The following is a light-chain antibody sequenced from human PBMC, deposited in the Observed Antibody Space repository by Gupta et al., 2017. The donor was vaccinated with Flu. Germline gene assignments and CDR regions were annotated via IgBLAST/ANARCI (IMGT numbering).Light chain of an antibody. CDR2: EVT. CDR1: SSDVGSYNL. Sequence: QSALTQPASVSGSPGQSITISCTGTSSDVGSYNLVSWYQQHPGKAPKLMIYEVTKRPSGVSNRFSGSKSGNTASLTVSGLQAEDEAEYYCCSYAGSNTWVFGGGTKLTVL. CDR3: CSYAGSNTWV. V-gene: IGLV2-23*02. J-gene: IGLJ3*02.